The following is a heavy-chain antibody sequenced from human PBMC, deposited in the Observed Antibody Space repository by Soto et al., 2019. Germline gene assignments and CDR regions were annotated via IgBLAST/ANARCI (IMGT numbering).Heavy chain of an antibody. CDR2: INQSGSP. J-gene: IGHJ5*02. V-gene: IGHV4-4*02. CDR3: AGLGMVAAHREFDP. Sequence: QVQLQESGPGLVKPSGTLSLTCAVSSGTISSSNWWTWVRQPPVKGLEWIGEINQSGSPNYNPSLRSRVTISVDKSKSQFFLQLSSVTGADTAIYYCAGLGMVAAHREFDPWGQGTLVTVSS. D-gene: IGHD2-15*01. CDR1: SGTISSSNW.